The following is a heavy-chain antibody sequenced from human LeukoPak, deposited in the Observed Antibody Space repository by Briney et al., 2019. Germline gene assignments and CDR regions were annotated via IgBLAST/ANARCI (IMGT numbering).Heavy chain of an antibody. CDR3: ARSPDDAFDI. V-gene: IGHV4-31*03. CDR2: IYYSGTT. Sequence: PSETLSLTCTVSGGSISSGGYYWSWIRQHPGKGLEWIGYIYYSGTTYYNPSLESRVSISVDTSKSQFSLKLNSVTAADTAVYYCARSPDDAFDIWGQGTMVTVSS. CDR1: GGSISSGGYY. J-gene: IGHJ3*02.